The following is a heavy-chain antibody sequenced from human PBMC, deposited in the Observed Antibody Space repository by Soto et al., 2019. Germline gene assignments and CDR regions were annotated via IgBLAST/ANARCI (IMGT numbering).Heavy chain of an antibody. D-gene: IGHD3-10*01. Sequence: QVQLVESGGGVVQPGRSLRLSCAASGFTFSSYGMHWVRQAPGKGLEWVAVIWCDGSNKYYADSVKGRFTISRDNSKNTLYLQMNSLRAEDTAVYYCARSFQFVRGVDYWGQGTLVTVSS. CDR1: GFTFSSYG. V-gene: IGHV3-33*01. CDR2: IWCDGSNK. CDR3: ARSFQFVRGVDY. J-gene: IGHJ4*02.